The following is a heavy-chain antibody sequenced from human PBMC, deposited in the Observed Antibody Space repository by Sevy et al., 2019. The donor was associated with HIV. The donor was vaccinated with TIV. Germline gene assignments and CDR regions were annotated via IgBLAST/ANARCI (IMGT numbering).Heavy chain of an antibody. CDR2: ISSNGGST. CDR1: GFTFSSYA. Sequence: GGSLRLSCSASGFTFSSYAMHWVRQAPGKGLEYVSAISSNGGSTYYADSVKGRFTISRDNSKNTLYLQMSSLRAEDTAVYYCVTRFFRLLGLHAFDIWGQGTMVTVSS. J-gene: IGHJ3*02. D-gene: IGHD3-16*01. V-gene: IGHV3-64D*06. CDR3: VTRFFRLLGLHAFDI.